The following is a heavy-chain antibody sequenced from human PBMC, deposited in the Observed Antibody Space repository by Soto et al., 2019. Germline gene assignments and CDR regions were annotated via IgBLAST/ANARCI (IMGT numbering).Heavy chain of an antibody. D-gene: IGHD2-8*01. CDR2: ISGSGGST. CDR3: ACRGQSMFDY. V-gene: IGHV3-23*01. J-gene: IGHJ4*02. CDR1: GFTFSSYA. Sequence: EVQLLESGGGLVQPGGSLRLFCAASGFTFSSYAMSWVRQAPVKGLEWVSAISGSGGSTYYADSVNGRFTISRDNSKNALYLQMTSRRAEDKDVYFCACRGQSMFDYWGERTLVTESS.